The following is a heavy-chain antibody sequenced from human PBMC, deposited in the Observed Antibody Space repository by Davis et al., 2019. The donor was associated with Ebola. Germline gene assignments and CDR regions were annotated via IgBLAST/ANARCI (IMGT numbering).Heavy chain of an antibody. J-gene: IGHJ6*02. Sequence: GESLKISCAASGFTFSSYSMNWVRQAPGKGLEWVSSISSSSSYIYYADSVKGRFTISRDNAKNSLYLQMNSLRAEDTAVYYCARDAGNIAVAGHYYYYGMDVWGQGTTVTVSS. CDR3: ARDAGNIAVAGHYYYYGMDV. D-gene: IGHD6-19*01. CDR2: ISSSSSYI. V-gene: IGHV3-21*01. CDR1: GFTFSSYS.